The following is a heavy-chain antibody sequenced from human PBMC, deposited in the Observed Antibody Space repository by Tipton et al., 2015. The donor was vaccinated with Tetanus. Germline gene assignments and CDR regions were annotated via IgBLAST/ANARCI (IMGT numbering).Heavy chain of an antibody. J-gene: IGHJ4*02. V-gene: IGHV5-51*01. CDR1: GYIFNNYW. CDR3: ARAHCTDGVCNFDF. D-gene: IGHD2-8*01. CDR2: IYPGDSDT. Sequence: QLVQSGGEVKKPGESLKISCKGSGYIFNNYWIGWVRQKPGTGLEWLGIIYPGDSDTRYSPSFQVQVTISVEKTINTAYLQWSSLKASDTSMFYCARAHCTDGVCNFDFWGQGALVTVAS.